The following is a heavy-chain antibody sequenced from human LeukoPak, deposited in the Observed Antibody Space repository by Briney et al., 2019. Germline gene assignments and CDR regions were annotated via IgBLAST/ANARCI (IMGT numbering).Heavy chain of an antibody. Sequence: GGPLRLSCAASGFTFSTYGMHWVRQAPGKGLEWVSVIYSGGSTCYADSVKGRFTISRDNSKNTLYFQMNSLRAEDTAVYYCARDAEGIDAFDIWGQGTMVTVSP. CDR2: IYSGGST. V-gene: IGHV3-66*01. J-gene: IGHJ3*02. CDR3: ARDAEGIDAFDI. CDR1: GFTFSTYG.